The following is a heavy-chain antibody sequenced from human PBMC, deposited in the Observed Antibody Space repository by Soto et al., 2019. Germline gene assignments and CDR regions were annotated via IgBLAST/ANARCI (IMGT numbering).Heavy chain of an antibody. CDR2: VSYDGLNK. D-gene: IGHD3-3*01. Sequence: PGGSLRLSCAVSGFPFSSYGMHWVRQAPGKGLEWVALVSYDGLNKYYTNSVKGRFTISRDNSKNTLYLQMNTLRPEDTAVYYYAKDRPTTTFGDVTNSYYYYGMDVWGRGTTVTVSS. V-gene: IGHV3-30*18. CDR1: GFPFSSYG. J-gene: IGHJ6*02. CDR3: AKDRPTTTFGDVTNSYYYYGMDV.